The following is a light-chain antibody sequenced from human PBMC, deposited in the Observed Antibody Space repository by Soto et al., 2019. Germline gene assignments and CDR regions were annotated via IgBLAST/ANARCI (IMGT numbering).Light chain of an antibody. CDR1: SNDVGGYNY. V-gene: IGLV2-14*01. CDR2: DVS. J-gene: IGLJ2*01. Sequence: QSVLTQPASVSGSPGQSITISCTGTSNDVGGYNYVSWYQQPPGKAPKLMIYDVSNRPSGVSNRFSGSKSGNTASLTISGLQAEDEADYYCISYTGSDVVVFGGGTKLTVL. CDR3: ISYTGSDVVV.